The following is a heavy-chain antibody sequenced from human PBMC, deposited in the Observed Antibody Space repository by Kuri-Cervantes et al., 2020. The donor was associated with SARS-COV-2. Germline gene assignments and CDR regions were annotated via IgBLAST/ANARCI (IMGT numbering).Heavy chain of an antibody. V-gene: IGHV1-18*01. J-gene: IGHJ6*02. CDR1: GYTFTSYG. D-gene: IGHD3-22*01. CDR3: ASLVIAGGMDV. CDR2: ISAYNGNT. Sequence: GGSLRLFCKASGYTFTSYGISWVRQAPGQGLEWMGWISAYNGNTNYAQKFQGRVTITADESTSTAYMELSSLRSEDTAVYYCASLVIAGGMDVWGQGTTVTVSS.